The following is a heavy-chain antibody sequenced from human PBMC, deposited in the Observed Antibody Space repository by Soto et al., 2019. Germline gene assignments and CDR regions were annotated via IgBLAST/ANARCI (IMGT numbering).Heavy chain of an antibody. Sequence: QVQLVESGGGVVQPGTSLRLSCIASGFTFSRFAIHWVRQAPGKGLEWVAVISYDGTNKYYGAFVKGRFSLSRDDSENTAYLQMNSLRPDDTALYYCAKDSSLGFYMDVWGRGTTVTVSS. J-gene: IGHJ6*03. CDR3: AKDSSLGFYMDV. CDR1: GFTFSRFA. CDR2: ISYDGTNK. D-gene: IGHD1-26*01. V-gene: IGHV3-30*18.